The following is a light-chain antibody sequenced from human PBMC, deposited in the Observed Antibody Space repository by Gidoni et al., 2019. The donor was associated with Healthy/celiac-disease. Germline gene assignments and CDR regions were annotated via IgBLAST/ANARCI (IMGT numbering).Light chain of an antibody. V-gene: IGLV2-14*03. J-gene: IGLJ2*01. CDR3: SSYTSSSTVV. CDR2: DVS. CDR1: SSDVGGYNY. Sequence: TISCTGTSSDVGGYNYVSWYQQHPGKAPKLMIYDVSNRPSGVSNRFSGSKSGNTASLTISGLQAEDEADYYCSSYTSSSTVVFGGGTKLTVL.